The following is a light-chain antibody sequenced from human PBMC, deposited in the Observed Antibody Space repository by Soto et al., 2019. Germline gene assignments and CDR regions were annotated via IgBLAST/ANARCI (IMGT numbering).Light chain of an antibody. CDR1: SSDVGGYNY. CDR3: SSYTSSSTLVV. CDR2: DVS. V-gene: IGLV2-14*01. Sequence: QSALTQPASVSGSPGQSITISCTGTSSDVGGYNYGSWYQQHPGKAPKLMIYDVSNRPSGVSNRCSGSKSGNTASRTISGLQAEDEAEYYRSSYTSSSTLVVFGGGTKLTV. J-gene: IGLJ2*01.